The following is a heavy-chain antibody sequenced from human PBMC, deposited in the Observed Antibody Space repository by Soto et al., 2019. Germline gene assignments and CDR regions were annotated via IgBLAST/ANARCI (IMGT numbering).Heavy chain of an antibody. V-gene: IGHV3-30*18. CDR1: GFTFSSYG. CDR2: ISYDGSNK. J-gene: IGHJ4*02. CDR3: AKENYYDSSGYYSAVFDY. Sequence: PGGSLRLSCAASGFTFSSYGMHWVRQAPGKGLEWVAVISYDGSNKYYADSVKGRFTISRDNSKNTLYLQMNSLRAEDTAVYYCAKENYYDSSGYYSAVFDYWGQGTLVTVSS. D-gene: IGHD3-22*01.